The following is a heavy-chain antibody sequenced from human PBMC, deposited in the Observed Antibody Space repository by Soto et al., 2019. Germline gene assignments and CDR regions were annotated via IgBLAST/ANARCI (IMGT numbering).Heavy chain of an antibody. CDR3: ARDLYGDYYYYGMDV. Sequence: ASVKVSWKASGGTFSSYAISWVRQAPGQGLEWMGGIIPIFGTANYAQKFQGRVTITADESTSTAYMELSSLRSEDTAVYYCARDLYGDYYYYGMDVWGQGTTVTVSS. CDR2: IIPIFGTA. J-gene: IGHJ6*02. D-gene: IGHD2-8*01. CDR1: GGTFSSYA. V-gene: IGHV1-69*13.